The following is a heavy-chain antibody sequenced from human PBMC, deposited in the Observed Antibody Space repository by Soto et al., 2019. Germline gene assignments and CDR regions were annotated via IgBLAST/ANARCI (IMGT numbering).Heavy chain of an antibody. J-gene: IGHJ3*02. D-gene: IGHD3-22*01. CDR3: AINCYDNSGPIGAFDI. CDR1: GYIFTSYW. Sequence: GESLKISCNGSGYIFTSYWIGWGRQMPGKGLEWMGIIYPGDSDTRYSPSFQGQVTISADKSISTAYLQWSSLKASDTAMYYCAINCYDNSGPIGAFDIWGQGTMVTVSS. CDR2: IYPGDSDT. V-gene: IGHV5-51*01.